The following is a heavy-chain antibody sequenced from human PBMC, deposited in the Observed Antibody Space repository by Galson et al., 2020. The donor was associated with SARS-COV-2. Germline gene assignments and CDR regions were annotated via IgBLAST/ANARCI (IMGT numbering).Heavy chain of an antibody. CDR2: IIPIFGTA. CDR1: GGTFSSYA. D-gene: IGHD3-22*01. V-gene: IGHV1-69*13. J-gene: IGHJ4*02. CDR3: ARHEYYYDSRCMADY. Sequence: SVKVSCKASGGTFSSYAISWVRQAPGQGLEWMGGIIPIFGTANYAQKFQGRVTITADESTSTAYMELSSLRSEDTAVYYCARHEYYYDSRCMADYWGQGTLVTVSS.